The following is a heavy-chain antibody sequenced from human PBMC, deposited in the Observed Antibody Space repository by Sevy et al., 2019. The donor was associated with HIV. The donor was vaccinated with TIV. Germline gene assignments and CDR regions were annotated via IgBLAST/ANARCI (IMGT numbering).Heavy chain of an antibody. Sequence: GGSLRLSCAASAFSFNTYAMSWVRRAPGKGLEWVSTISGSGDSTFYSDSVKGLFTISRDNSKNTLYLQMNSLRAEDTAIYCCAKPRGSFYFDYWGQGTLVTVSS. V-gene: IGHV3-23*01. CDR3: AKPRGSFYFDY. J-gene: IGHJ4*02. D-gene: IGHD3-16*01. CDR1: AFSFNTYA. CDR2: ISGSGDST.